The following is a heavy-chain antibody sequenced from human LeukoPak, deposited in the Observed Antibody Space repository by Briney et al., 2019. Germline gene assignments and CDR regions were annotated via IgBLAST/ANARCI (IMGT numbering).Heavy chain of an antibody. CDR3: ARVRITIFGVVTPPDY. Sequence: SETLSLTCAVYGGSFSGYYWSWIRQPPGKGLEWIGEINHSGSTNYNPSLKSRVTISVDTSKNQFSLKLSYVTAAGTAVYYCARVRITIFGVVTPPDYWGQGTLVTVSS. D-gene: IGHD3-3*01. V-gene: IGHV4-34*01. CDR1: GGSFSGYY. J-gene: IGHJ4*02. CDR2: INHSGST.